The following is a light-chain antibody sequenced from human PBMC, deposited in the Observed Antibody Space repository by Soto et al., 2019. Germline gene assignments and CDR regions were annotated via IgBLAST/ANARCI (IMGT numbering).Light chain of an antibody. V-gene: IGLV2-14*03. CDR2: DAS. CDR3: SSYTTSNTRQIV. J-gene: IGLJ1*01. CDR1: SSDVGGYNY. Sequence: QSALTQPASVSGSPGQSITISSTGTSSDVGGYNYVSWYQHHPGKAPKLIIFDASNRPSGVSNPFSGSKSGNTASLTISALQPEDQADYYCSSYTTSNTRQIVFGTGTKVTVL.